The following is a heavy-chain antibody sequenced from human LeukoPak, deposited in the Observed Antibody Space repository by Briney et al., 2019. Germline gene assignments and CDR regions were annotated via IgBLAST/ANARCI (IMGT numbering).Heavy chain of an antibody. CDR3: ARRFVDTAMVDDAFDI. Sequence: PGGSLRLSCAASGFTVSSNYMSWVRQAPGKGLEWVSVIYSGGSTYYADSVKGRFTISRVNSKNTLYLQMNSLRAEDTAVYYCARRFVDTAMVDDAFDIWGQGTMVTVSS. CDR2: IYSGGST. J-gene: IGHJ3*02. CDR1: GFTVSSNY. V-gene: IGHV3-66*01. D-gene: IGHD5-18*01.